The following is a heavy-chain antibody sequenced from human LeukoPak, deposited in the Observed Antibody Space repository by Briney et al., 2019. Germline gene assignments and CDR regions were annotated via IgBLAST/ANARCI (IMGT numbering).Heavy chain of an antibody. Sequence: SGGSLRLSCAASGFTFSSYAMSWVRQAPGKGLEWVSVIYSGGSTYYADSVKGRFTISRDNSKNTLYLQMNSLGAEDTAVYYCARASGLIKGYYYGMDVWGQGTTVTVSS. V-gene: IGHV3-66*01. CDR2: IYSGGST. J-gene: IGHJ6*02. D-gene: IGHD5-12*01. CDR1: GFTFSSYA. CDR3: ARASGLIKGYYYGMDV.